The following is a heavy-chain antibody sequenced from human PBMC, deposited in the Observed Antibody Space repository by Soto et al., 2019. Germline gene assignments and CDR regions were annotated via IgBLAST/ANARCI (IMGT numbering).Heavy chain of an antibody. CDR3: ARQPIAAAGTGLFDY. J-gene: IGHJ4*02. D-gene: IGHD6-13*01. V-gene: IGHV5-10-1*01. Sequence: PGESLKISCKGSGYSFTSYLISWVRQMPGKGLEWMGRIDPSDSYTNYSPSFQGHVTISADKSISTAYLQWSSLKASDTAMYYCARQPIAAAGTGLFDYWGQGTLVTVSS. CDR2: IDPSDSYT. CDR1: GYSFTSYL.